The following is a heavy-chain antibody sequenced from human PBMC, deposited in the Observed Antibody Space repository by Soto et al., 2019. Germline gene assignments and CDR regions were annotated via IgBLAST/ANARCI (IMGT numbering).Heavy chain of an antibody. Sequence: GGSLRLSCAASGFTFSSYGMHWVRQAPGKGLEWVAVIWYDGSNKYYADSVKGRFTISRDNSKNTLYLQMNSLRAEDTAVYYCARDRRYSSGWLRPPYYYGMDVWGQGTTVTVSS. CDR3: ARDRRYSSGWLRPPYYYGMDV. D-gene: IGHD6-19*01. CDR2: IWYDGSNK. V-gene: IGHV3-33*01. CDR1: GFTFSSYG. J-gene: IGHJ6*02.